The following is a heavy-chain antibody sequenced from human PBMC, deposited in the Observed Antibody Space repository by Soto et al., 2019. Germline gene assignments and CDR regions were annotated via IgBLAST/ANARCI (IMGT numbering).Heavy chain of an antibody. CDR2: ISSSSSYI. V-gene: IGHV3-21*01. CDR3: ARDQNYDILTGYYPFDY. CDR1: GFTFSSYS. J-gene: IGHJ4*02. Sequence: GGSLRLSCAASGFTFSSYSMNWVRQAPGKGLEWVSSISSSSSYIYYADSVKGRFTISRDNAKNSLYLQMNSLRAEDTAVYYCARDQNYDILTGYYPFDYWGQGTLVTVSS. D-gene: IGHD3-9*01.